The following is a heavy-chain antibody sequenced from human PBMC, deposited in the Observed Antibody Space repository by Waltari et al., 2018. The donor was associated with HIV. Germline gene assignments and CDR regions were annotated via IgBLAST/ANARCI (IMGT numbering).Heavy chain of an antibody. Sequence: QVQLVQSGAEMKKPGASVKVACQTSGYTFTAYFLHCVRKAPGQGLEWLGKCNPYNGGTHIRQKFKGRFTMTMDPSISSAYMDLSRLTSDDTAIYYCARQYSDSAPYFDNWGQGTRVTVSS. CDR1: GYTFTAYF. CDR3: ARQYSDSAPYFDN. J-gene: IGHJ4*02. CDR2: CNPYNGGT. D-gene: IGHD5-12*01. V-gene: IGHV1-2*02.